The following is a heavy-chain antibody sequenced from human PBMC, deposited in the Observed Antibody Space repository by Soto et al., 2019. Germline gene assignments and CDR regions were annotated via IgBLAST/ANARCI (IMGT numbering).Heavy chain of an antibody. D-gene: IGHD1-26*01. CDR3: TTGKGGWDRVDAFDI. CDR2: IKSKTDGGTT. CDR1: GFTFSNAW. Sequence: GGSLRLSCAASGFTFSNAWMSWVRQAPGKGLEWVGRIKSKTDGGTTDYAAPVKGRFTISRDDSKNTLYLQMNSLKTEDTAVYYCTTGKGGWDRVDAFDIWGQGTMVTVSS. J-gene: IGHJ3*02. V-gene: IGHV3-15*01.